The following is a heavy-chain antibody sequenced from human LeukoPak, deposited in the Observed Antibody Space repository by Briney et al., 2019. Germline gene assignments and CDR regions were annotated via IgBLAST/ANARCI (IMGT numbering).Heavy chain of an antibody. Sequence: GGSLRLSCAASGFTFSSYWMSWVRQAPGKGLEWVANIKQDGSEKYYVDSVKGRSTISRDNAKNSLYLQMNSLRAEDTAVYYCARGPKGYCSSTSCHGRWFDPWGQGTLVTVSS. D-gene: IGHD2-2*01. CDR3: ARGPKGYCSSTSCHGRWFDP. J-gene: IGHJ5*02. CDR1: GFTFSSYW. V-gene: IGHV3-7*03. CDR2: IKQDGSEK.